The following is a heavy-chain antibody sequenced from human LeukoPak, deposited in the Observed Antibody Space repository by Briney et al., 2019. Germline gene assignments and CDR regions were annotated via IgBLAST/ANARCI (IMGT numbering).Heavy chain of an antibody. D-gene: IGHD6-25*01. CDR1: GFTVGSNY. CDR2: ITGRGENI. Sequence: GGSLRLSCAASGFTVGSNYMSWVRQAPGKGLEWVSGITGRGENIYYAGSVKGRFTISRDNSKNTLYLQMNSLRAEDTAVYYCAKDRRLAAFDYGGQGTLVTVSS. CDR3: AKDRRLAAFDY. J-gene: IGHJ4*02. V-gene: IGHV3-23*01.